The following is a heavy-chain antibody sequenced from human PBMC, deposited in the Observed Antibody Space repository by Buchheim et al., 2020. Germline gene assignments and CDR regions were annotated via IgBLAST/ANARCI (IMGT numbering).Heavy chain of an antibody. CDR2: IYHSGST. J-gene: IGHJ6*02. D-gene: IGHD4-11*01. V-gene: IGHV4-30-2*01. Sequence: QLQLQESGSGLVKPSQTLSLTCAVFGGSISSGGYSWSWIRLPPGKGLEWIGYIYHSGSTYYNPSLKSRVTISVDRSKNQFSLKLSSVTAADTAVYYCAVSSGVTTRYYSYQYGMDVWGQGTT. CDR1: GGSISSGGYS. CDR3: AVSSGVTTRYYSYQYGMDV.